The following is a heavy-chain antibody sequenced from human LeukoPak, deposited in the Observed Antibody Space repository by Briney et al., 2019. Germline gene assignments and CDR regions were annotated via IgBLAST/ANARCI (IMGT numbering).Heavy chain of an antibody. D-gene: IGHD5-12*01. Sequence: PSETLSLTCAVYVGSFSGYSWTWIRQPPGGGLEWLGEINHSGRVDYNPSLKSRGTISVDTSKNQFSLRLNSVTAADTAAYYCARVRNSGFRYVDSWGQGTLVTVSS. CDR2: INHSGRV. V-gene: IGHV4-34*01. CDR1: VGSFSGYS. J-gene: IGHJ4*02. CDR3: ARVRNSGFRYVDS.